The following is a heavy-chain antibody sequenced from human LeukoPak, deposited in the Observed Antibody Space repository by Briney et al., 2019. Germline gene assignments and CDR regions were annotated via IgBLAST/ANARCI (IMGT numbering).Heavy chain of an antibody. D-gene: IGHD3-10*01. Sequence: GGSLRLSCAASGFTFSSYWMHWVRQAPGKGLVWVSRINSDGSSTSCADSVKGRFTISRDNAKNTLYLQMNSLRAEDTAVYYCARDRRKYYYGSGGYFDYWGQGTLVTVSS. J-gene: IGHJ4*02. CDR3: ARDRRKYYYGSGGYFDY. CDR1: GFTFSSYW. V-gene: IGHV3-74*01. CDR2: INSDGSST.